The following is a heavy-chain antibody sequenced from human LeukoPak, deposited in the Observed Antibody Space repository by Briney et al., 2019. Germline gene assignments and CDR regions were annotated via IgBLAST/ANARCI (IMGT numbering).Heavy chain of an antibody. V-gene: IGHV1-18*01. CDR3: ARDHNKGGPLHMVRGRFYGY. CDR1: GYTFTSYG. J-gene: IGHJ4*02. Sequence: GAPVKVSCKASGYTFTSYGISWVRQAPGQGLEWMGWISAYNGNTNYAQKLQGRVTMTTDTSTSAAYMELRSLRSDDTAVYYCARDHNKGGPLHMVRGRFYGYWGQGTLVTVSS. D-gene: IGHD3-10*01. CDR2: ISAYNGNT.